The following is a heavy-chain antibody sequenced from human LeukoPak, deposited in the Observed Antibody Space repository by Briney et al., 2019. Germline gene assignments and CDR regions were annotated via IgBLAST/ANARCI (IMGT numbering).Heavy chain of an antibody. Sequence: PGGSLRLSCAASGFTFSSYAMHWVRQAPGKGLEWVAVISYDGSNKYYADSVKGRFTISRDNSKNTLYLQMNSLRAEDTAVYYCARVWNYYDSSGSIKGGQYFDLWGRGTLVTVSS. J-gene: IGHJ2*01. D-gene: IGHD3-22*01. CDR2: ISYDGSNK. V-gene: IGHV3-30-3*01. CDR3: ARVWNYYDSSGSIKGGQYFDL. CDR1: GFTFSSYA.